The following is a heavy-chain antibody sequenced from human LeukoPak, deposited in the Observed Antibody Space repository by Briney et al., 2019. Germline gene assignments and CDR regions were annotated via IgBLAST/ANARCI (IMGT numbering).Heavy chain of an antibody. D-gene: IGHD3-16*01. V-gene: IGHV3-48*03. CDR1: GFTFSSYE. CDR2: ISSSGSTI. CDR3: ARTYDYVWGTPRPSFDY. Sequence: GGSLRLSCAASGFTFSSYEMNWVRQAPGKGLEWVSYISSSGSTIYYADSVKGRFTISRDNAKNSLYLQMNSLRAEDTAVYYCARTYDYVWGTPRPSFDYWGQGTLVTVSS. J-gene: IGHJ4*02.